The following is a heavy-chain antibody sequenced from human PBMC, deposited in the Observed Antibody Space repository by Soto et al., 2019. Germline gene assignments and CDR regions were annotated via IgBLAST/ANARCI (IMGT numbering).Heavy chain of an antibody. Sequence: QVQLQESGPGLVKPSETLSLTCTVSGGSISSYYWSWIRQPPGKGLEWIGYIYYSGSTNYNPSLKCRVTISVDTSKNQFSLKLSSVTAADTAVYYCASSSWTTNAFDIWGQGTMVTVSS. V-gene: IGHV4-59*08. CDR3: ASSSWTTNAFDI. CDR1: GGSISSYY. D-gene: IGHD2-2*01. CDR2: IYYSGST. J-gene: IGHJ3*02.